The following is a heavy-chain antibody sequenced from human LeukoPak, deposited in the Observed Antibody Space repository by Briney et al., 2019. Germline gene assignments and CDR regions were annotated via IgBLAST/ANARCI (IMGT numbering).Heavy chain of an antibody. Sequence: KTSETLSLTCAVSGDSITTTNWWSWVRQPPGKGLEWIGEVHLNGATNYNPSLESRFSMSIDKSNNHLSLEVTSVTAADTAMYYCTRESGAFSPFGFWGQGTLVTVSS. J-gene: IGHJ4*02. CDR2: VHLNGAT. D-gene: IGHD1-26*01. V-gene: IGHV4-4*02. CDR1: GDSITTTNW. CDR3: TRESGAFSPFGF.